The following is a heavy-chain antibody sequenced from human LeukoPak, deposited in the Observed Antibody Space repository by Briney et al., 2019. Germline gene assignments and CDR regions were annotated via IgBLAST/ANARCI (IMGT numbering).Heavy chain of an antibody. V-gene: IGHV1-2*02. D-gene: IGHD6-19*01. Sequence: ASVKVSCKASGYTFTGYYMHWVRQAPGQGLEWMGWINPNSGGTNYAQKFQGRVTMTRDTSISTAYMELSRLRSDDTAVYYCARAYGSGWYGDFHYWGQGTLVTVSS. CDR2: INPNSGGT. CDR3: ARAYGSGWYGDFHY. CDR1: GYTFTGYY. J-gene: IGHJ4*02.